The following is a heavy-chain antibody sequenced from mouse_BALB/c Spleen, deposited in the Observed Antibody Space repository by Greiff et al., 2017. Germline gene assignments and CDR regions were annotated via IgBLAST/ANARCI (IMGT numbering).Heavy chain of an antibody. J-gene: IGHJ4*01. CDR1: GYAFSSYW. D-gene: IGHD2-2*01. V-gene: IGHV1-80*01. Sequence: VQLQQSGAELVRPGSSVKISCKASGYAFSSYWMNWVKQRPGQGLEWIGQIYPGDGDTNYNGKFKGKATLTADKSSSTAYMQLSSLTSEDSAVYFCARWFHYAMDYWGQGTSVPVSS. CDR3: ARWFHYAMDY. CDR2: IYPGDGDT.